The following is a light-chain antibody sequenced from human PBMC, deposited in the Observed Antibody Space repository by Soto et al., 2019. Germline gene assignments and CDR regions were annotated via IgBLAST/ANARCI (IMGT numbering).Light chain of an antibody. CDR2: DAS. J-gene: IGKJ2*01. V-gene: IGKV3-11*01. CDR3: QQRSTA. Sequence: EIVLTQSPATLSLSPGERATLSCRASQSVRSYLAWYQQKPGQAPRLLIYDASNRATGIPARFSGSGSGTDFSLTIRSLESEDFAVYYCQQRSTAFGQGTKLEIK. CDR1: QSVRSY.